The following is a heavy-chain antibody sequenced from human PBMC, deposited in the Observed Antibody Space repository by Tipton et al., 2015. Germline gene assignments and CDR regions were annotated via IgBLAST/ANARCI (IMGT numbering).Heavy chain of an antibody. CDR3: TKDSRITIFGAALPRGGMDV. Sequence: SLRLSCAASGFPFSSYSMNWVRQAPGKGLDWVSTISGSSGSTYYADSVKGRFSISRDNSKSTLYLQMNSLRAEDTAIYYCTKDSRITIFGAALPRGGMDVWGQGTTVTVSS. D-gene: IGHD3-3*01. V-gene: IGHV3-23*01. CDR1: GFPFSSYS. J-gene: IGHJ6*02. CDR2: ISGSSGST.